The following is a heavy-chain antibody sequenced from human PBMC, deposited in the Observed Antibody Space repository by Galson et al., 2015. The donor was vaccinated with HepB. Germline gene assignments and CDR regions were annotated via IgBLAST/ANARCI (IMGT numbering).Heavy chain of an antibody. Sequence: SLRLSCAASGFTFSSYAMSWVRQAPGKGLEWVSAISGSGGSTYYADSVKGRFTISRDNSKNTLYLQMNSLRAEDTAVYYCARGGIQSSSWPKFSFDYWGQGTLVTVSS. CDR3: ARGGIQSSSWPKFSFDY. J-gene: IGHJ4*02. CDR1: GFTFSSYA. V-gene: IGHV3-23*01. D-gene: IGHD6-13*01. CDR2: ISGSGGST.